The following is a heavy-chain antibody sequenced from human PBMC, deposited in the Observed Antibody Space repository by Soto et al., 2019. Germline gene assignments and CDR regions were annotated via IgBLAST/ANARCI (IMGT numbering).Heavy chain of an antibody. J-gene: IGHJ4*02. CDR3: AKARRGIVVVIDY. V-gene: IGHV3-30*18. D-gene: IGHD3-22*01. CDR1: GFTFSSYG. CDR2: ISYDGSNK. Sequence: GGSLRLSCAASGFTFSSYGMHWVRQAPGKGLEWVAVISYDGSNKYYADSVKGRFTISRDNSKNTLYLQMNSLRAEDTAVYYCAKARRGIVVVIDYWGQGTLVTVSS.